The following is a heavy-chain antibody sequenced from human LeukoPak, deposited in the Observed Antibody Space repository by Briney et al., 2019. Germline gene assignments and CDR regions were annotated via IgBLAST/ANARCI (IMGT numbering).Heavy chain of an antibody. CDR2: IYYSGRT. J-gene: IGHJ6*02. CDR3: ARDPCGGDCYSRPYGMDV. Sequence: KPSETLSLTCTVSGGSISSYYWSWVRQPPGKGLEWMGDIYYSGRTNYNPSLLSRVTISVDTSKNHFSLKLSSVTAADTAEYYCARDPCGGDCYSRPYGMDVWGQGTTVTVSS. CDR1: GGSISSYY. D-gene: IGHD2-21*02. V-gene: IGHV4-59*01.